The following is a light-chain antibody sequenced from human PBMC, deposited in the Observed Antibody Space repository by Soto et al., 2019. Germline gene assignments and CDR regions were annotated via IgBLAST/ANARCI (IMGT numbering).Light chain of an antibody. CDR3: QQYNDWPRT. V-gene: IGKV3-15*01. Sequence: EIVMTQSPATLSVSPGERATLSCRASQSVSTNLAWYQQKPGQAPRLLIYGASYRATGFPARFSGSGSGTAFTLTTSSLQSEDFAFYYCQQYNDWPRTFGQGTKVDIK. J-gene: IGKJ1*01. CDR1: QSVSTN. CDR2: GAS.